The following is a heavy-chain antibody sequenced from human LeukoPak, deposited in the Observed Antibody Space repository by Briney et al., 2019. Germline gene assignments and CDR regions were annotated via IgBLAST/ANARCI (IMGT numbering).Heavy chain of an antibody. V-gene: IGHV4-38-2*02. CDR2: IYHSGST. D-gene: IGHD3-16*01. CDR1: GYSISSGYY. Sequence: SETLSLTCTVSGYSISSGYYWGWIRQPPGKGLEWIGSIYHSGSTYYNPSLKSRVTISVDTSKNQFSLNLSSVTAADTALYYCARRLHYYYIDVWGKGTTVTISS. CDR3: ARRLHYYYIDV. J-gene: IGHJ6*03.